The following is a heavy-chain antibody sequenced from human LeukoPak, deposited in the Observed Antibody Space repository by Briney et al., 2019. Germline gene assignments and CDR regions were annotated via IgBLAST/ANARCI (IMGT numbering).Heavy chain of an antibody. V-gene: IGHV4-59*08. CDR3: ARHTAEKYNWFDR. CDR1: GGSISNYY. J-gene: IGHJ5*02. CDR2: IYYSGST. Sequence: SETLSLTCTVSGGSISNYYWSWIRQPPGKGLEWIGYIYYSGSTNYNPSLKSRVTISVDTSKNQFFLKVSSVTAADTAVYYCARHTAEKYNWFDRWGQGTLVTVSS. D-gene: IGHD5-24*01.